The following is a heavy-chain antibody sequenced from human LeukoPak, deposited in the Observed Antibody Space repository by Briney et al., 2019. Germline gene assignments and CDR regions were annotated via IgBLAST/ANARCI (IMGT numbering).Heavy chain of an antibody. CDR2: ISSSSGYT. D-gene: IGHD6-13*01. V-gene: IGHV3-23*01. CDR1: GFTFSSYA. Sequence: GGSLRLSCAASGFTFSSYAMSWVRQAPGKGLEWVSVISSSSGYTYYADSVKGRFTISRDNSKNTVYMQMNNLRAEDTAVYHCAKDRWASWYPQDYFDYWGQGTLVTVSS. J-gene: IGHJ4*02. CDR3: AKDRWASWYPQDYFDY.